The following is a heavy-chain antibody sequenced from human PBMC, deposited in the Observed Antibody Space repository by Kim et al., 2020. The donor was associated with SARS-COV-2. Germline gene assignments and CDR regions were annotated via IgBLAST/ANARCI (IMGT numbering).Heavy chain of an antibody. Sequence: TKYRPSFQGRVTITADNSISTAYLQWSSLKASDTAIYYCARHADSSAFDIWGQGTMVTVSS. CDR2: T. CDR3: ARHADSSAFDI. V-gene: IGHV5-51*01. J-gene: IGHJ3*02.